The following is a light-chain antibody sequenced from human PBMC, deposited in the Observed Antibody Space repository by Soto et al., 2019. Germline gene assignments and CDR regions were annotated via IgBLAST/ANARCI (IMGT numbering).Light chain of an antibody. CDR2: WAS. J-gene: IGKJ1*01. Sequence: DIVMTQSPDSLAMSLGGRAAINCKSNQSILSSSNNKNYLAWYQQKPGQPPKLLIYWASTRESGVPDRFSGSGSWTDFTLTITGLQAEDVAVYYCQQHYSTPTFGQGTKVEIK. CDR3: QQHYSTPT. V-gene: IGKV4-1*01. CDR1: QSILSSSNNKNY.